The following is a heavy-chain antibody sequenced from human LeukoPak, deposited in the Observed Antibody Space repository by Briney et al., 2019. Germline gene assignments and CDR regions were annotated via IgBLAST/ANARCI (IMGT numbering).Heavy chain of an antibody. CDR2: IYHSGST. Sequence: SETLSLTCAVSGGSISSGGYSWSWIRQPPGKGLEWIGYIYHSGSTYYNPSLKSRVTISVDRSKNQFSLKLSSVTAADTAVYYCARTSIAARRANAFDIWGQGTLVTVSS. J-gene: IGHJ4*02. CDR1: GGSISSGGYS. CDR3: ARTSIAARRANAFDI. D-gene: IGHD6-6*01. V-gene: IGHV4-30-2*01.